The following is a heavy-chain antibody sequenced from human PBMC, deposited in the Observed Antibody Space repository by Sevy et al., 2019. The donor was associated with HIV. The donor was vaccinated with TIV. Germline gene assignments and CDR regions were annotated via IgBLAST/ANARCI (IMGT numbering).Heavy chain of an antibody. J-gene: IGHJ4*02. V-gene: IGHV3-72*01. CDR2: TRNKADGYAT. CDR3: ATHAGIAAAGRVFDY. CDR1: GFTFSDHY. D-gene: IGHD6-13*01. Sequence: GGSLRLSCVASGFTFSDHYMEWVRQAPGKGLEWVGRTRNKADGYATEYAASVKGRFTISRDESKNSLYVQMNSLKTEDTAVYYCATHAGIAAAGRVFDYWGQGTLVTVSS.